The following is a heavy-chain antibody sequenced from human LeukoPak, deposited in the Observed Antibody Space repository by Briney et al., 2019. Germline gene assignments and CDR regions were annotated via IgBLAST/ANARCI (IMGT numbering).Heavy chain of an antibody. CDR2: ISSSSSYI. CDR1: GFTFSSYS. V-gene: IGHV3-21*01. D-gene: IGHD2-15*01. J-gene: IGHJ3*02. Sequence: PGGSLRLSCAASGFTFSSYSMDWVRQAPGKGLEWVSSISSSSSYIYYADSVKGRFTISRDNAKNSLYLQMNSLRAEDTAVYYCARWSDPYAFDIWGQGTMVTVSS. CDR3: ARWSDPYAFDI.